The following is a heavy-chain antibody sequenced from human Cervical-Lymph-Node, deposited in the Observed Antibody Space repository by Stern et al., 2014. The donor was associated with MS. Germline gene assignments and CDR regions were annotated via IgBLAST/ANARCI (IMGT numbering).Heavy chain of an antibody. Sequence: VTLKESGPALVKPTQTLTLTCTFSGFSLSTSGLGVGWIRQPPGEALEWLAYIYWDDQKSYSPSLKSRLTITKDTSKNQVVLTLTNVDPVDTATYYCAHRTAGPFDYWGQGTLVTVSS. CDR2: IYWDDQK. CDR3: AHRTAGPFDY. V-gene: IGHV2-5*02. J-gene: IGHJ4*02. CDR1: GFSLSTSGLG.